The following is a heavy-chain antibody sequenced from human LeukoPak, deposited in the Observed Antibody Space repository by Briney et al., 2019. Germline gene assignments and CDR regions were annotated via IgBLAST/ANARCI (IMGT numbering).Heavy chain of an antibody. V-gene: IGHV3-11*04. CDR3: ARDYCSSTSCLFDY. J-gene: IGHJ4*02. CDR1: GFTFSDYY. D-gene: IGHD2-2*01. CDR2: ISSSGSTI. Sequence: GGSLRLSCAASGFTFSDYYMSWIRQAPGKGLEWVSYISSSGSTIYYADSVKGRFTISRDSAKNSLYLQMNSLRAEDTAVYYCARDYCSSTSCLFDYWGQGTLVTVSS.